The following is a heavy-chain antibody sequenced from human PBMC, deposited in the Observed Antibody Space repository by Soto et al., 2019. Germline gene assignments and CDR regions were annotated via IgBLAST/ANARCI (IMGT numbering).Heavy chain of an antibody. CDR1: GFPFTNYL. Sequence: ESLRLSCAASGFPFTNYLMNWVRQTPGKGLMWDSRISPDGSDVGYADSVEGRFTVSRDNAKNTLYLQMHSLRAEDTAMYYCACWGQIVPVAPSDFDRWGQGTLVTVSS. CDR3: ACWGQIVPVAPSDFDR. CDR2: ISPDGSDV. J-gene: IGHJ4*02. D-gene: IGHD2-8*02. V-gene: IGHV3-74*01.